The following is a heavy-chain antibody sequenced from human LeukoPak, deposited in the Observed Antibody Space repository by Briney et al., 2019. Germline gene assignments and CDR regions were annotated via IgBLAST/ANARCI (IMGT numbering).Heavy chain of an antibody. Sequence: ASVKVSCKVSGYTLTELSMHWVRQAPGKGLEWMGGFDPEDGETIYAQKFQGRATMTEDTSTDTAYMELSSLRSEDTAVYYCATIGMGSGWTSFDYWGQGTLVTVSS. V-gene: IGHV1-24*01. CDR3: ATIGMGSGWTSFDY. CDR1: GYTLTELS. CDR2: FDPEDGET. D-gene: IGHD6-19*01. J-gene: IGHJ4*02.